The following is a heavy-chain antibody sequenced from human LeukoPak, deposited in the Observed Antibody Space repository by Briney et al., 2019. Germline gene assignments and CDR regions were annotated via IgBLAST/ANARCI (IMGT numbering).Heavy chain of an antibody. CDR1: GYTFTSYY. Sequence: ASVKVSCKASGYTFTSYYMHWVRQAPGQGLEWMGWMNPNSGRTGYAQNFQGRITITRNTSISTAYMELSSLRSEDTAVYYCTRETSSGYFDYWGQGTLVTVSS. V-gene: IGHV1-8*03. CDR2: MNPNSGRT. CDR3: TRETSSGYFDY. J-gene: IGHJ4*02.